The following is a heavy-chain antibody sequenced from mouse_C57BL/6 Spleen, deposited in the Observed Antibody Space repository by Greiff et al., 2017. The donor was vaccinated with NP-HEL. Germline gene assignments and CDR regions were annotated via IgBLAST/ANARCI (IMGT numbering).Heavy chain of an antibody. V-gene: IGHV1-85*01. Sequence: QVHVKQSGPELVKPGASVKLSCKASGYTFTSYDINWVKQRPGQGLEWIGWIYPRDGSTKYNEKFKGKATLTVDTSSSTAYMELHSLTSEDSAVDFCARFTTVVATGYFDYWGQGTTLTVSS. CDR1: GYTFTSYD. CDR2: IYPRDGST. CDR3: ARFTTVVATGYFDY. D-gene: IGHD1-1*01. J-gene: IGHJ2*01.